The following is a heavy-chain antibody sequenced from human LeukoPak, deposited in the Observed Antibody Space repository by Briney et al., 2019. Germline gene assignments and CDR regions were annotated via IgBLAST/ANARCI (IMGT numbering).Heavy chain of an antibody. CDR1: GGSISSYY. D-gene: IGHD5-18*01. Sequence: ASETLSLTCTVSGGSISSYYWSWIRQPPGKGLEWIGYIYYSGSTNYNPSLKSRVTISVDTSKNQFSLKLSSVTAADTAVYYCARDRGYSYGYGFDYWGQGTLVTVSS. J-gene: IGHJ4*02. CDR2: IYYSGST. CDR3: ARDRGYSYGYGFDY. V-gene: IGHV4-59*01.